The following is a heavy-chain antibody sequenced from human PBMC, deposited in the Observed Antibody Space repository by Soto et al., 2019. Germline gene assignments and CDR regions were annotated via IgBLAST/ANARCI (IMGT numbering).Heavy chain of an antibody. CDR1: GFSLSTSGVG. CDR3: AHRVEKLYYDILTGYEAKNWFDP. V-gene: IGHV2-5*01. D-gene: IGHD3-9*01. J-gene: IGHJ5*02. Sequence: GSGPTLVNPTQALTLTCTFSGFSLSTSGVGVGWIRQPPGKALEWLALIYWNDDKRYSPSLKSRLTITKDTSKNQVVLTMTNMDPVDTATYYCAHRVEKLYYDILTGYEAKNWFDPWGQGALVTVSS. CDR2: IYWNDDK.